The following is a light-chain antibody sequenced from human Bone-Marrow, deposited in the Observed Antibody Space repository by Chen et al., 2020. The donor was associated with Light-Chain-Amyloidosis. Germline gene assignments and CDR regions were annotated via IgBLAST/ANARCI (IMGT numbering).Light chain of an antibody. CDR1: SSDVGGDNH. V-gene: IGLV2-14*01. J-gene: IGLJ1*01. CDR2: EVT. Sequence: QSALTQPASVSGSPGPSITISCTGTSSDVGGDNHVSWYQQHPDKAPKLMIYEVTNRPSWVPDRFSGSKSDNTASLTISGLQTEDEADYLCSSYSITNTLVFGSGTRVTVL. CDR3: SSYSITNTLV.